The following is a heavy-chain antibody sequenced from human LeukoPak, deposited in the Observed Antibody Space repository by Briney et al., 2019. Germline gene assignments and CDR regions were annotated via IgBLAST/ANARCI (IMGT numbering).Heavy chain of an antibody. Sequence: GGSLRLSCAASGFTFSSYGRHWVRQAPGKGLEWVAVIWYDGGNKYYADSVKGRFTISRDNSKNTLYLQMNSLRAEDTAVYYCARGRGGYCSSTSCMTKQNFDYWGQGTLVTVSS. CDR1: GFTFSSYG. V-gene: IGHV3-33*01. CDR3: ARGRGGYCSSTSCMTKQNFDY. D-gene: IGHD2-2*01. J-gene: IGHJ4*02. CDR2: IWYDGGNK.